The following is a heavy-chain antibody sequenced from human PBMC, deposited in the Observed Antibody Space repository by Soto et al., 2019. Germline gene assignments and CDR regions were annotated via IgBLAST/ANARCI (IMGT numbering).Heavy chain of an antibody. CDR2: IWYDGSNK. V-gene: IGHV3-33*01. CDR3: ARGVYYYYYGMDV. Sequence: QVQLVESGGGVVQPGRSLRLSCAASGFTFSSYGMHWVRQAPGKGLEWVAVIWYDGSNKYHADSVKGRFTISRDNSKNTMYLQMNSLRAEDTAVYYCARGVYYYYYGMDVWGQGTTVTVSS. CDR1: GFTFSSYG. J-gene: IGHJ6*02.